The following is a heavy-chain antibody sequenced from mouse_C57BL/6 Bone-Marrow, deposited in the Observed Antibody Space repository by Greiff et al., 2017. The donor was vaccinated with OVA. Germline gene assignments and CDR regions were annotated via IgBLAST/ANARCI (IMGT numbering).Heavy chain of an antibody. CDR2: ISYDGSN. J-gene: IGHJ3*01. V-gene: IGHV3-6*01. D-gene: IGHD1-1*01. Sequence: VQLKESGPGLVKPSQSLSLTCSVTGYSITSGYYWNWIRQFPGNKLEWMGYISYDGSNNYNPSLKNRISITRDTAKNQFFLKLNSVTTEDTATYYCARDYYVSSWFAYWGQGTLVTVSA. CDR1: GYSITSGYY. CDR3: ARDYYVSSWFAY.